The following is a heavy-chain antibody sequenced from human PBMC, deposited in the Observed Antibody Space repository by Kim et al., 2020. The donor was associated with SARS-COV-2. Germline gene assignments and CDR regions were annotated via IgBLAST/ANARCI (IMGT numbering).Heavy chain of an antibody. D-gene: IGHD5-12*01. CDR3: ARDYPPRDGYGD. J-gene: IGHJ4*02. CDR1: GFTVSSNY. Sequence: GGSLRLSCAASGFTVSSNYMSWVRQAPGKGLEWVSVIYSGGSTYYADSVKGRFTISRDNSKNTLYLQMNSLRAEDTAVYYCARDYPPRDGYGDWGQGTLVTVSS. V-gene: IGHV3-53*01. CDR2: IYSGGST.